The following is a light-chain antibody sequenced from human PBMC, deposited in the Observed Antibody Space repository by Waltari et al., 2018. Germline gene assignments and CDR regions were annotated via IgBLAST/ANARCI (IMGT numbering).Light chain of an antibody. J-gene: IGLJ2*01. CDR3: ATWDRSLGIRL. CDR1: RANIGADCD. CDR2: ETN. V-gene: IGLV1-40*03. Sequence: QSVLTQPPSASGAPGQRVTISCTGSRANIGADCDVSWYQQFPGTAPKLVIYETNKRPSGLAYRFSGSKSGASASLIITGVRSEDEANYYCATWDRSLGIRLFGGGTRLTVL.